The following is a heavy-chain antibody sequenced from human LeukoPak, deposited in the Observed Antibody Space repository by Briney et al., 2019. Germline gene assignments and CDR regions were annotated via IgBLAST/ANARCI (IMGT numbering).Heavy chain of an antibody. V-gene: IGHV4-4*07. J-gene: IGHJ4*02. CDR1: GGSISSYY. D-gene: IGHD6-19*01. CDR2: MHTSRST. CDR3: VRDSGSGWYDY. Sequence: PSETLSLTCTVSGGSISSYYWSWIRQPAGKGLEWIGRMHTSRSTNHNPSLKSRITMSVDRSKNQFSLKLSSVTAADTAVYYCVRDSGSGWYDYWGQGTLVTVSS.